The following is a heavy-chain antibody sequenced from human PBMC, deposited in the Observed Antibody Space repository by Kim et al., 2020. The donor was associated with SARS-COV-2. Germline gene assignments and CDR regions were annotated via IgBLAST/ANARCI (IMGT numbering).Heavy chain of an antibody. D-gene: IGHD3-22*01. J-gene: IGHJ4*02. V-gene: IGHV4-31*02. Sequence: SLKSRVTISVDTSKNQFSLKLSSVTAADTSVYYCARAAPPTYYYDSSGYIWGQGTLVTVSS. CDR3: ARAAPPTYYYDSSGYI.